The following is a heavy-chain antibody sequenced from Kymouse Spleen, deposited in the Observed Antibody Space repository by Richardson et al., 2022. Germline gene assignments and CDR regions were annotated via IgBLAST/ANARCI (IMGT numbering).Heavy chain of an antibody. CDR1: GFTVSSNY. CDR2: IYSGGST. V-gene: IGHV3-53*01. D-gene: IGHD3-10*01. Sequence: EVQLVESGGGLIQPGGSLRLSCAASGFTVSSNYMSWVRQAPGKGLEWVSVIYSGGSTYYADSVKGRFTISRDNSKNTLYLQMNSLRAEDTAVYYCARTYYYGSGSTLFDYWGQGTLVTVSS. CDR3: ARTYYYGSGSTLFDY. J-gene: IGHJ4*02.